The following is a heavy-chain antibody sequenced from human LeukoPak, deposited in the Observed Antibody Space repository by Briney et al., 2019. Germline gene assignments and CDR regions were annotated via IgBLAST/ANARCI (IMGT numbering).Heavy chain of an antibody. J-gene: IGHJ3*02. V-gene: IGHV3-23*01. CDR3: AKDLFRFTLTVVVTATDSQGYVFDI. D-gene: IGHD2-21*02. Sequence: GGSLRLSCAASGFTFSTYAMSWVRPAPGKGLEWVSGISGSGDSTYYADSVKGRFTISRDYSKNTLYLQMDGLRAEDTAVYYCAKDLFRFTLTVVVTATDSQGYVFDIWGQGTMVTVSS. CDR2: ISGSGDST. CDR1: GFTFSTYA.